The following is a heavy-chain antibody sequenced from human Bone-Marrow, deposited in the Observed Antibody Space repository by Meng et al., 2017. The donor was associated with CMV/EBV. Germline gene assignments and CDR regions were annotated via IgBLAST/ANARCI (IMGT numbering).Heavy chain of an antibody. CDR1: GFTFSSYA. D-gene: IGHD5-12*01. CDR2: ISGSNSHI. J-gene: IGHJ4*02. V-gene: IGHV3-21*01. Sequence: GESLKISCAAYGFTFSSYAMSWVRQAPGKGLEWVSSISGSNSHIYYADSVKGRFTISRDNAKNSLHLQMSSLRAEDTAMYYCARGLGDSGSDNYFDYWGQGILVTVSS. CDR3: ARGLGDSGSDNYFDY.